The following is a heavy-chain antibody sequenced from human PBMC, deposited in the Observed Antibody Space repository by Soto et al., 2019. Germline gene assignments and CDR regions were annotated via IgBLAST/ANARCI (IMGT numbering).Heavy chain of an antibody. CDR3: ARGTNSSTFGY. V-gene: IGHV1-69*02. CDR1: GGTFGSYT. J-gene: IGHJ4*02. D-gene: IGHD1-1*01. CDR2: IIPILGIA. Sequence: QVQLVQSGAEVKRPGSSVKVSCKASGGTFGSYTISWVRQAPGQGLEWMGRIIPILGIANYAQKFQGRVTITADKSTSTAYMELSSLRSEDTAVYYCARGTNSSTFGYWGQGTLVTVSS.